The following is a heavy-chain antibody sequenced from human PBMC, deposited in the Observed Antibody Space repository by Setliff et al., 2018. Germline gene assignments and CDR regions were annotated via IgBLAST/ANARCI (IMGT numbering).Heavy chain of an antibody. V-gene: IGHV4-38-2*02. CDR2: IDYSGTI. Sequence: SETLSLTCTVSGYSISSGHYWGWIRQPPGKGLEWIGSIDYSGTIYYNPSLKSRVTISVDTSKNQVSLKLSSVTAADTAVYYCARGVPYYNFWSGYYIPGYFDYWGQGTLVTVSS. CDR1: GYSISSGHY. J-gene: IGHJ4*02. CDR3: ARGVPYYNFWSGYYIPGYFDY. D-gene: IGHD3-3*01.